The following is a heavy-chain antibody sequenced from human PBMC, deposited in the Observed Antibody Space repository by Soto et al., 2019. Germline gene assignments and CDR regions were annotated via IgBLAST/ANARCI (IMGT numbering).Heavy chain of an antibody. Sequence: GGSLRLSCAASGFTLSNYWMHWVRQAPGKGLVWVSRINSDRSSSTYADSVKGRFTISRDNAKNTLYLQINSLRVEDTAVYYCARPGVTTVTNVLFDSWSQGTLVTVSS. CDR3: ARPGVTTVTNVLFDS. V-gene: IGHV3-74*01. CDR1: GFTLSNYW. J-gene: IGHJ5*01. D-gene: IGHD4-4*01. CDR2: INSDRSSS.